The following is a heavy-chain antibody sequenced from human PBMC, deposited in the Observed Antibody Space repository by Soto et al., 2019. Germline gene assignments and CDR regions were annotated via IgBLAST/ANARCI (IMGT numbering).Heavy chain of an antibody. CDR1: GGSFSDFA. D-gene: IGHD2-15*01. J-gene: IGHJ4*02. V-gene: IGHV1-69*01. Sequence: QVQLAQSGAEVRKPGSSVKVSCGASGGSFSDFAFSWVRQAPGQGLEWMGGIIPMFGATKYAQRFQDRVTITADESTNTVYLTLSGLTSDDTATYYCASGGIVAVPAALSSYHDYTNYSFDSWGQETLVTVSS. CDR2: IIPMFGAT. CDR3: ASGGIVAVPAALSSYHDYTNYSFDS.